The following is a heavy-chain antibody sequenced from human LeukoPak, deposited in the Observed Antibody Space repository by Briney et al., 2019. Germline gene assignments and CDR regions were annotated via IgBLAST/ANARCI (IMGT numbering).Heavy chain of an antibody. CDR3: ARDTGSAAFDI. Sequence: ASVEVSCKASGYTFTGYYMHWVRQAPGQGLEWMGWINPNSGGTNYAQKFQGWVTMTRDTSISTAYMELSRLRSDDTAVYYCARDTGSAAFDIWGQGTMVTVSS. CDR1: GYTFTGYY. J-gene: IGHJ3*02. D-gene: IGHD3-10*01. V-gene: IGHV1-2*04. CDR2: INPNSGGT.